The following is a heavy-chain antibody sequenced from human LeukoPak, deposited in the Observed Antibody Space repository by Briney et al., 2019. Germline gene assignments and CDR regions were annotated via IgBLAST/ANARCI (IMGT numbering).Heavy chain of an antibody. CDR3: ARVCWNYYDSSGSPSLDY. D-gene: IGHD3-22*01. Sequence: PSETLSLTCTVSGGSISNFYWSWVRQPPGKGLGWIGYVFYDGGTRYAASLESRVTISLDTSKNQFTLRLSSVTAADTAVYYCARVCWNYYDSSGSPSLDYRGQGTLVTVSS. CDR2: VFYDGGT. V-gene: IGHV4-59*12. J-gene: IGHJ4*02. CDR1: GGSISNFY.